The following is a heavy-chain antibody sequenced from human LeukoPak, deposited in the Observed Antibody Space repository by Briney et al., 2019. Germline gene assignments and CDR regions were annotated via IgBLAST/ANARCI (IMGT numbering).Heavy chain of an antibody. CDR2: ISSSSSYI. J-gene: IGHJ3*02. V-gene: IGHV3-21*01. Sequence: GGSLRLSCAASGFTFGSYSMNWVRQAPGKGLEWVSSISSSSSYIYYADSVKGRFTISRDNAKNSLYLQMNSLGAEDTAVYYCARDADAFDIWGQGTMVTVSS. CDR1: GFTFGSYS. CDR3: ARDADAFDI.